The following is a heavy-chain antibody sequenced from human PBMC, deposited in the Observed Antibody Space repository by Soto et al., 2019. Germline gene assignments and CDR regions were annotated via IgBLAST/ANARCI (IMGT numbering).Heavy chain of an antibody. J-gene: IGHJ6*02. CDR2: IVVGTGNT. Sequence: GASVKVSCKASRITFSNSAVQWVRQARGQRLEWIGWIVVGTGNTNYAQKFQERVTITRDMSRSTVYLELSGLRSEDTAVYYCAADPLFVPYYYYAMGAWGQGTTVTVSS. D-gene: IGHD2-21*01. CDR3: AADPLFVPYYYYAMGA. V-gene: IGHV1-58*01. CDR1: RITFSNSA.